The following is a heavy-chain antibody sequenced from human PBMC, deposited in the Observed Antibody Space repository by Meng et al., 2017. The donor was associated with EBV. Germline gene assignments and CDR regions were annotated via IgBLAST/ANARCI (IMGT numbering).Heavy chain of an antibody. Sequence: QVQLQESGPGLVKPSETLSLTRTVSGGSVNNESYYWGWIRQPPGKGLEYIGYIYCTGSTNYNSSLKSRVTISLDKSKNQFSLKLTSLTAADTAIYYCARGDYTNYPRWFDPWGQGTLVTVSS. V-gene: IGHV4-61*01. D-gene: IGHD4-11*01. J-gene: IGHJ5*02. CDR2: IYCTGST. CDR1: GGSVNNESYY. CDR3: ARGDYTNYPRWFDP.